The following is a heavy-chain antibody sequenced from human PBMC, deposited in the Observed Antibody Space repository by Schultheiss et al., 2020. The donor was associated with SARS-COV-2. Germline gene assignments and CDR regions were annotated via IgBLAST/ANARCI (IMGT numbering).Heavy chain of an antibody. V-gene: IGHV4-4*07. CDR2: IYTSGST. J-gene: IGHJ6*02. D-gene: IGHD4-17*01. CDR3: ARDPSTDYGDYVDYYYYGMDV. CDR1: GGSISSYY. Sequence: SQTLSLTCTVSGGSISSYYWSWIRQPAGKGLEWIGRIYTSGSTNYNPSLKSRVTMSVDTSKNQFSLKLSSVTAAATAVYYCARDPSTDYGDYVDYYYYGMDVWGQGTTVTVSS.